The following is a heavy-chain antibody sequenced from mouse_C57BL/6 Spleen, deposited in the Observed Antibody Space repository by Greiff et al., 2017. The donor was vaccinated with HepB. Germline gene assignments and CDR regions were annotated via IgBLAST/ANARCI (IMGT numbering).Heavy chain of an antibody. V-gene: IGHV10-3*01. CDR2: IRSKSSNYAT. CDR1: GFTFNTYA. J-gene: IGHJ3*01. D-gene: IGHD4-1*01. Sequence: EVQLVESGGGLVQPKGSLKLSCAASGFTFNTYAMHWVRQAPGKGLEWVARIRSKSSNYATYYADSVKDRFTISRDDSQSMLYLQMNNLKTEDTDMYYCVRDTNWDAWFAYWGQGTLVTVSA. CDR3: VRDTNWDAWFAY.